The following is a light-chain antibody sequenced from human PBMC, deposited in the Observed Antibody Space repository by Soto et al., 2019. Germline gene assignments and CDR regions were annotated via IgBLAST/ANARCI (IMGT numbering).Light chain of an antibody. J-gene: IGKJ1*01. CDR1: QDIRSW. CDR2: AAS. V-gene: IGKV1D-12*01. Sequence: DIPMTQSPSYVSASIGDRVTISCRASQDIRSWLAWYQQKPGKAPKLLIYAASSLQRGVPSRFSGSGSGTNFTLTITRLQAEAFAPYYCQQAKSPGAFSQGTKV. CDR3: QQAKSPGA.